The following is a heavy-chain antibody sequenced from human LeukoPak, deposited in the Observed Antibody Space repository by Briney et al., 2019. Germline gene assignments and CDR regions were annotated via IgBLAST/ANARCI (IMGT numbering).Heavy chain of an antibody. J-gene: IGHJ4*01. CDR2: IAISGTYI. D-gene: IGHD1-26*01. Sequence: GGSLRLSCAASGFILSDYNMNWVRQAPGKGLEWVSFIAISGTYITYADSLKGRFTISRDNAKNSLYLQMNSLRAEDTAVYYCARDLSATACAYDYWGHGTLVTVSS. CDR1: GFILSDYN. CDR3: ARDLSATACAYDY. V-gene: IGHV3-21*01.